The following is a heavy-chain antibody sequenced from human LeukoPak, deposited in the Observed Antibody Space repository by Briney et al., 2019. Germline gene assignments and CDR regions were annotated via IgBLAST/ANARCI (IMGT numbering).Heavy chain of an antibody. V-gene: IGHV1-69*06. Sequence: SVKVSCKASGGTFSSYAISWVRQAPGQGLEWMGGIIPIFGTANYAQKFQGRVTITADKSTSTAYMELSSPRSEDTAVYYCARAQQDSEWLYNYYYYYMDVWGKGTTVTVSS. J-gene: IGHJ6*03. CDR2: IIPIFGTA. D-gene: IGHD3-3*01. CDR3: ARAQQDSEWLYNYYYYYMDV. CDR1: GGTFSSYA.